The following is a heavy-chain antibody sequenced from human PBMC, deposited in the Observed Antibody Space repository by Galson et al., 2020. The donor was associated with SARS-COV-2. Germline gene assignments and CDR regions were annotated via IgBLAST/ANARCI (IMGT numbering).Heavy chain of an antibody. Sequence: GGSLRLSCAASGFTFSSYAMSWVRQAPGKGLEWVSAISGSGGSTYYADSVKGRFTISSDNSKNTLYLQMNSLRAEDTAVYYCAKDSVEYEFWSGYYPYYYYYGMDVWGQGTTVTVSS. CDR3: AKDSVEYEFWSGYYPYYYYYGMDV. V-gene: IGHV3-23*01. CDR2: ISGSGGST. CDR1: GFTFSSYA. D-gene: IGHD3-3*01. J-gene: IGHJ6*02.